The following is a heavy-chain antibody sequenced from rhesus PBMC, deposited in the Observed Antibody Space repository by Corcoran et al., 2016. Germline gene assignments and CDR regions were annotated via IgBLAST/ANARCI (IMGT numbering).Heavy chain of an antibody. Sequence: EVQLVESGGGLVQPGGSLRLSCAASGFTFSNYYMNWVRQAQGKGLEWVGLIRNKANSYTTEYAAAVKGRFTISRDDSKNTLYLQMSSLKTEDTAVYYCTKHRTVGTVLGYWGQGVLVTVSS. D-gene: IGHD5-24*01. V-gene: IGHV3-20*01. CDR2: IRNKANSYTT. CDR3: TKHRTVGTVLGY. CDR1: GFTFSNYY. J-gene: IGHJ4*01.